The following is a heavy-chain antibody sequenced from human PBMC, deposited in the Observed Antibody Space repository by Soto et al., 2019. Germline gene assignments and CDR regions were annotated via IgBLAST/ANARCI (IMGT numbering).Heavy chain of an antibody. CDR3: VPARVDY. J-gene: IGHJ4*02. CDR2: IKEDGSEK. CDR1: GLTFGTYW. V-gene: IGHV3-7*01. Sequence: GGCLRLSCTTSGLTFGTYWMTWVRQAPGKGLEWVATIKEDGSEKYYADSLKGRFTISRDNAMNSLYLQLNSLRAEDTAVYYCVPARVDYWAQGTLVTLSS.